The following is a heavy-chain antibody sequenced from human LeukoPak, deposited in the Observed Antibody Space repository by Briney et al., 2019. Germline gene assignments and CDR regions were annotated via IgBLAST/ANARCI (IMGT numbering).Heavy chain of an antibody. CDR3: ARSVYPVAPTFDY. D-gene: IGHD2-15*01. J-gene: IGHJ4*02. Sequence: SETLSLTCTVSGGSISSSSYYWGWIRQPPGKGLEWIGSIYYSGSTYYNPSLKSRVTISVDTSKNQFSLKLSSVTAADTAVYYCARSVYPVAPTFDYWGQGTLVTVSS. V-gene: IGHV4-39*01. CDR2: IYYSGST. CDR1: GGSISSSSYY.